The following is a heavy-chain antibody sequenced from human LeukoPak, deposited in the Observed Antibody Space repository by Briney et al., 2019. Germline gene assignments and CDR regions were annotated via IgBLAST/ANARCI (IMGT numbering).Heavy chain of an antibody. D-gene: IGHD3-22*01. CDR2: ISGSGGST. V-gene: IGHV3-23*01. Sequence: PGGSLRVSCAASGFTFSTYWMSWVRQAPGKGLEWVSAISGSGGSTYYADSVKGRFTISRDNSKNTLYLQMNSLRAEDTAVYYCAKNRQITMIVVVIPAFDYWGQGTLVTVSS. CDR1: GFTFSTYW. CDR3: AKNRQITMIVVVIPAFDY. J-gene: IGHJ4*02.